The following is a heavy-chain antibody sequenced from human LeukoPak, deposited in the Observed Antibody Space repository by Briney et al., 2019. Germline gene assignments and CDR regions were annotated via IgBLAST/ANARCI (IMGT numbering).Heavy chain of an antibody. CDR2: ISGSGTTI. CDR1: GLIFSTYS. Sequence: GGSLRLSCGASGLIFSTYSMNWLRQAPGKGLEWVSYISGSGTTISYADSVKGRFTISRDSAEKSLYLQMSSLRAEDTAVYYCGRSDGFDIWGQGTMVTVSS. V-gene: IGHV3-48*01. J-gene: IGHJ3*02. CDR3: GRSDGFDI.